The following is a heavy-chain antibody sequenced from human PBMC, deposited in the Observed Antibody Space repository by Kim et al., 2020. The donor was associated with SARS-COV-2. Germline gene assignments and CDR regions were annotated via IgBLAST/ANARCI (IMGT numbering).Heavy chain of an antibody. D-gene: IGHD3-10*01. CDR3: ARVRRGNRYYYYYGMDV. V-gene: IGHV3-53*01. CDR2: IYSGGST. Sequence: GGSLRLSCAASGFTVSSNYMSWVRQAPGKGLEWVSVIYSGGSTYYADSVKGRFTISRDNSKNTLYLQMNSLRAEDTAVYYCARVRRGNRYYYYYGMDVWGQGTTVTVSS. J-gene: IGHJ6*02. CDR1: GFTVSSNY.